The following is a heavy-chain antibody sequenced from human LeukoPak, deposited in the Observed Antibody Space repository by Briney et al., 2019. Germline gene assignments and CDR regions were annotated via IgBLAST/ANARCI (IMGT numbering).Heavy chain of an antibody. CDR2: FNVGHGNT. V-gene: IGHV1-3*01. CDR3: ASQYYYGPTGYYGGFDY. D-gene: IGHD3-22*01. CDR1: GYTFTTYA. J-gene: IGHJ4*02. Sequence: ASVKVSCKPSGYTFTTYAIHWARQAPGDRLEWMGCFNVGHGNTEYSERFQGRVTITTDASATTHFMELSSLRSEDAAVYYCASQYYYGPTGYYGGFDYWGQGTPVTVSS.